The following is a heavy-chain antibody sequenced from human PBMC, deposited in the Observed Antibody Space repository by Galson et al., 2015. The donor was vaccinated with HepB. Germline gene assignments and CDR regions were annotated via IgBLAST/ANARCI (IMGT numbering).Heavy chain of an antibody. D-gene: IGHD3-10*01. CDR1: GFTFSNYG. V-gene: IGHV3-30*18. Sequence: SLRLSCVASGFTFSNYGMHWVRQAPGKGLEWVAFISYDGSYKYYTDSVRGRFSISRDNSKNTLYLQMNSLRAEDTAVYYCAKDGYYYDFDYWGQGALVTVSS. CDR3: AKDGYYYDFDY. J-gene: IGHJ4*02. CDR2: ISYDGSYK.